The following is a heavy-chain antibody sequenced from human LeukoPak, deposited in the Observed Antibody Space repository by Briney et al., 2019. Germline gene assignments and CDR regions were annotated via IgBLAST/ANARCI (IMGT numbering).Heavy chain of an antibody. CDR1: GFTFSSYG. D-gene: IGHD3-10*01. CDR3: AKVHGSGEFLYYYYYYGMDV. V-gene: IGHV3-30*18. Sequence: GRSLRLSCAASGFTFSSYGMHWVRQAPGKGLEWVAVISYDGSNKYYADSVKGRFTISRDNSKNTQYLQMNSLRAEDTAVYYCAKVHGSGEFLYYYYYYGMDVWGKGTTVTVSS. CDR2: ISYDGSNK. J-gene: IGHJ6*04.